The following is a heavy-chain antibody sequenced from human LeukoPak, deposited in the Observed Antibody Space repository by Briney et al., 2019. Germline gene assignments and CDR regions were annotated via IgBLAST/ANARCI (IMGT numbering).Heavy chain of an antibody. J-gene: IGHJ4*02. CDR3: ARGRVVAHYDSSGYYSFDY. V-gene: IGHV4-34*01. CDR1: GGSISSYY. CDR2: INHSGST. D-gene: IGHD3-22*01. Sequence: PSETLSLTCTVSGGSISSYYWSWIRQPPGKGLEWIGEINHSGSTNYNPSLKSRVTISVDTSKNQFSLKLSSVTAADTAVYYCARGRVVAHYDSSGYYSFDYWGQGTLVTVSS.